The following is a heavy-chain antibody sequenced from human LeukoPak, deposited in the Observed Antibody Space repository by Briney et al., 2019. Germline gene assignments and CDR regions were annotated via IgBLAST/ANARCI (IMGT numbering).Heavy chain of an antibody. CDR1: GGSITSGSYY. D-gene: IGHD4-17*01. Sequence: PSETLSLTCTVSGGSITSGSYYWSWIRQPAGKGLEWIGRMDASGSTYYNPSLKSRVTISVDTSKNQFSLEVSSVTAADTAVYFCARGRPYGDYFDYWGQGTLVTVSS. V-gene: IGHV4-61*02. CDR3: ARGRPYGDYFDY. J-gene: IGHJ4*02. CDR2: MDASGST.